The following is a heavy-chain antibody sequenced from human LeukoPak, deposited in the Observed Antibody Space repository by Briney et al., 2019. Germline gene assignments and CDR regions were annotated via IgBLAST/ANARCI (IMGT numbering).Heavy chain of an antibody. D-gene: IGHD6-13*01. CDR1: GFTFDDYA. CDR2: ISWNSGSI. CDR3: AKGRSGGLSSSWFSDAFDI. J-gene: IGHJ3*02. Sequence: GRSLRLSCAASGFTFDDYAMHWVRQAPGKGLEWVSGISWNSGSIGYADSVKGRFTISRDNVKNSLYLQMNSLRAEDTALYYCAKGRSGGLSSSWFSDAFDIWGQGTMVTVSS. V-gene: IGHV3-9*01.